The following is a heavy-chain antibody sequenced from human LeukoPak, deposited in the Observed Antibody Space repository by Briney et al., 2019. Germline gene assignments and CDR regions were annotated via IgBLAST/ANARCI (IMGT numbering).Heavy chain of an antibody. CDR3: ARVIVGATQATYLFDY. D-gene: IGHD1-26*01. CDR1: GGSFSGYY. V-gene: IGHV4-34*01. CDR2: INHSGST. J-gene: IGHJ4*02. Sequence: SETLSLTCAVYGGSFSGYYWSWIRQPPGKGLEWIGEINHSGSTNYNPSLKSRVTISVDTSKNQFSLKLSSVTAADTAVYYCARVIVGATQATYLFDYWGQGTLVTVSS.